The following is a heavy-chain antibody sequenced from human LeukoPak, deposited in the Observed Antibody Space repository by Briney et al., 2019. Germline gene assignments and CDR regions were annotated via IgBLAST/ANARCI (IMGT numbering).Heavy chain of an antibody. V-gene: IGHV4-59*01. CDR2: IYYSGST. D-gene: IGHD5-12*01. Sequence: SETLSLTCTVSGGSISSYYWSWIRQPPGKGLEWIGYIYYSGSTNYNPSLKSRVTISVDTSKNQFSLKLSSVTAADTAVYYCARGNREYSGYDSYYGMDVWGQRTTVTVSS. CDR1: GGSISSYY. CDR3: ARGNREYSGYDSYYGMDV. J-gene: IGHJ6*02.